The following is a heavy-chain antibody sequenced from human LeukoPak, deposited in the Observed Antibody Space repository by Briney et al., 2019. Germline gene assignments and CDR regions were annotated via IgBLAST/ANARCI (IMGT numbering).Heavy chain of an antibody. CDR1: GGTFSSYT. V-gene: IGHV1-69*01. J-gene: IGHJ6*02. CDR2: IIPIFGTA. D-gene: IGHD6-6*01. CDR3: ARGRYSSSINSMDV. Sequence: SVKVSCTASGGTFSSYTISWVRQAPGQGLEWMGGIIPIFGTANYAQKFQGRVTITADESTSTAYMELSSLRSEDTAVYYCARGRYSSSINSMDVWGQGTTVTVSS.